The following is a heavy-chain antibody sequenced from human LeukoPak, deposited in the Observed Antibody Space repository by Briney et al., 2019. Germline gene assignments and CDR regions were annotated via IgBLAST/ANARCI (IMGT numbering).Heavy chain of an antibody. CDR3: ARVGVVPAAIPDGFDT. J-gene: IGHJ3*02. V-gene: IGHV3-53*01. D-gene: IGHD2-2*01. CDR1: GFTVSSNY. Sequence: LGGSLRRPCGAPGFTVSSNYMSRGRQAPGKGLGGGSVFFSGGSTYDADSVKGRFPISRDNSKNTLYLQMNSLTAEDTAVYYCARVGVVPAAIPDGFDTWGQGTMVTVSS. CDR2: FFSGGST.